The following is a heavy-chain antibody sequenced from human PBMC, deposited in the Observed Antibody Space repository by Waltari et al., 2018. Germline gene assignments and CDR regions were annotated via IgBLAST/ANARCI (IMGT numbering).Heavy chain of an antibody. CDR1: VGPTGSSSYY. Sequence: QLQLQESGPGLVKPSETLSLTCTVSVGPTGSSSYYWGWISKPPGKGLEWIGSIYYSGSTYYNPSLKSRVTISVDTSKNQFSLKLSSVTAADTAVYYCARRRGYSYGLVNAFDIWGQGTMVTVSS. V-gene: IGHV4-39*01. CDR3: ARRRGYSYGLVNAFDI. CDR2: IYYSGST. J-gene: IGHJ3*02. D-gene: IGHD5-18*01.